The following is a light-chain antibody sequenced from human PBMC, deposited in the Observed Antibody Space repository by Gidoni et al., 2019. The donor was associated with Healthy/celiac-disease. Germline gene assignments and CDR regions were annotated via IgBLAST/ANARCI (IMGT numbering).Light chain of an antibody. Sequence: SLSPGERATLSCRASQSVSSSYLSWYQQKPGQAPRLLIYGASTRATGIPARFSGSGSGTDFTLTISSLQPEDFAVYYCQQDYNSRTFXXXTKVEIK. V-gene: IGKV3D-7*01. J-gene: IGKJ1*01. CDR3: QQDYNSRT. CDR2: GAS. CDR1: QSVSSSY.